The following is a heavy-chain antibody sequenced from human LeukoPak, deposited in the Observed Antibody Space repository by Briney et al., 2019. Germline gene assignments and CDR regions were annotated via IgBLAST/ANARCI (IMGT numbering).Heavy chain of an antibody. D-gene: IGHD3-3*01. CDR1: GFTFSSYG. CDR3: ANSNYDFWSGQDWFDP. CDR2: IRYDGSNK. V-gene: IGHV3-30*02. J-gene: IGHJ5*02. Sequence: GGSLRLSCAASGFTFSSYGMHWVRQAPGKGLEWVAFIRYDGSNKYYADSVKGRFTISRDNSKNTLHLQMNSLRAEDTAVYYCANSNYDFWSGQDWFDPWGQGTLVTVSS.